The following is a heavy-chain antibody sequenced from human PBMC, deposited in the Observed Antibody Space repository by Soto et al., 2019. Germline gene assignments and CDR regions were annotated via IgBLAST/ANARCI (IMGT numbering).Heavy chain of an antibody. J-gene: IGHJ3*02. Sequence: GGSLRLSCSASGFTFSSYAMHWVRQAPGKGLEYVSAISSNGGSTYYADSVKGRFTISRDNSKNTLYLQMSSLGAEDTAVYYCVKSGSPLLYAFDIWGQGTMVTVSS. CDR3: VKSGSPLLYAFDI. CDR2: ISSNGGST. D-gene: IGHD1-26*01. CDR1: GFTFSSYA. V-gene: IGHV3-64D*06.